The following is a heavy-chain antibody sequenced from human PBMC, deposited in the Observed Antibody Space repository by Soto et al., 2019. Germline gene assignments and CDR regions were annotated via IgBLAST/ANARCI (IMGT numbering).Heavy chain of an antibody. D-gene: IGHD6-19*01. CDR1: GGTFSSYA. V-gene: IGHV1-69*01. J-gene: IGHJ2*01. CDR3: SRGASAVAGTWYFDL. Sequence: QVQLVQSGAEVKKPGSSVKVSCKASGGTFSSYAISWVRQAPGQGLEWMGGIIPIFGTANYAQKFQGRVTITADESTSTAYMELSSLRSEDTAVYYCSRGASAVAGTWYFDLWGRGTLVTVSS. CDR2: IIPIFGTA.